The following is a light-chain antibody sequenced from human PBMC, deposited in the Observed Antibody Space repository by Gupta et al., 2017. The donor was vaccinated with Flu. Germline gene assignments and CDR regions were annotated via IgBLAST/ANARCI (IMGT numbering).Light chain of an antibody. J-gene: IGKJ1*01. CDR3: MQGEHCPWT. Sequence: EVVMTQSPFSLSVTLGQPASISCRSSQGLVYSDGNTYLNWFQQRPGQTPRRLINLGSYRDSGVPDRFSGSGSGTDFTLKISRVEAEDVGIYFCMQGEHCPWTFGQGTKVEVK. CDR1: QGLVYSDGNTY. CDR2: LGS. V-gene: IGKV2-30*01.